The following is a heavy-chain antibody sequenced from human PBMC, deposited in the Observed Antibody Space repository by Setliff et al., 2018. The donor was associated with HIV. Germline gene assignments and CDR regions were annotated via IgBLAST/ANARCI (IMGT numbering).Heavy chain of an antibody. J-gene: IGHJ6*03. CDR1: GYTFTNYW. Sequence: GESLKISCEASGYTFTNYWIGWVRQMPGKGLEWMGIIYPGDSDIIYSPSFQGQVTISADKSITTAYLQWSSLKASDTAIYYCVRHRSAVAGTRIGFCYFLEVLGKGTTVTVSS. CDR3: VRHRSAVAGTRIGFCYFLEV. CDR2: IYPGDSDI. D-gene: IGHD6-19*01. V-gene: IGHV5-51*01.